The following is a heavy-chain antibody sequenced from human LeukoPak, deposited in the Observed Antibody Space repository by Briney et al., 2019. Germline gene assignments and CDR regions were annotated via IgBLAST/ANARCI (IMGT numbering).Heavy chain of an antibody. CDR1: GFTFNVYA. Sequence: GGSLRLSCAASGFTFNVYAMYWVRQAPGKGLEWVSVISGSGGLTYHADSVKGRFTVSRDNSKNTLYLRMNSLRAEDTAVYSCAKGYYDYIWGSYRSDAFDIWGQGTMVTVSS. V-gene: IGHV3-23*01. CDR3: AKGYYDYIWGSYRSDAFDI. CDR2: ISGSGGLT. J-gene: IGHJ3*02. D-gene: IGHD3-16*02.